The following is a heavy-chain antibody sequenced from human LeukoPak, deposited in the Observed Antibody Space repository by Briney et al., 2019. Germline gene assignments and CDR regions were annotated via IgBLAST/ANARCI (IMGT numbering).Heavy chain of an antibody. CDR2: IYYSGST. Sequence: PSETLSLTCTVSGGSISSYYWRWIRQPPGKGLEWIGYIYYSGSTNYNPSLKSRVTISVVTSKNQFSLKLSSVTAADTAVYYCAGDTVMATYYYYGMDVWGQGTTVTVSS. CDR3: AGDTVMATYYYYGMDV. CDR1: GGSISSYY. D-gene: IGHD2-21*01. J-gene: IGHJ6*02. V-gene: IGHV4-59*01.